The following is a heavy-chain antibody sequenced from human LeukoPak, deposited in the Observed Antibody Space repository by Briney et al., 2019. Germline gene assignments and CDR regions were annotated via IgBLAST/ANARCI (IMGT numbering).Heavy chain of an antibody. CDR1: GFTFDDYG. D-gene: IGHD1-26*01. CDR3: ARDRSYYGDAYDI. J-gene: IGHJ3*02. CDR2: INWNGGST. Sequence: GGSLRLSCAASGFTFDDYGMSWVRQAPGKGLEWVSGINWNGGSTGYADSVKGRITISRDNANSSLHLQMNSLRVDDTAVYYCARDRSYYGDAYDIWGQGTMVTVSS. V-gene: IGHV3-20*04.